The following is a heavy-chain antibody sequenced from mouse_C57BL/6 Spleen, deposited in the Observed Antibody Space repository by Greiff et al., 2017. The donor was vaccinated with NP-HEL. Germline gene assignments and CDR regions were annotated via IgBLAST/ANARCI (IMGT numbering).Heavy chain of an antibody. V-gene: IGHV5-12*01. CDR3: ARRGSIPGTLDY. CDR2: ISNGGGST. J-gene: IGHJ2*01. Sequence: EVHLVESGGGLVQPGGSLKLSCAASGFTFSDYYMYWVRQTPEKRLEWVAYISNGGGSTYYPDTVKGRFTISRDNAKNTLYLQMSRLKSEDTAMYYCARRGSIPGTLDYWGQGTTLTVSS. D-gene: IGHD3-1*01. CDR1: GFTFSDYY.